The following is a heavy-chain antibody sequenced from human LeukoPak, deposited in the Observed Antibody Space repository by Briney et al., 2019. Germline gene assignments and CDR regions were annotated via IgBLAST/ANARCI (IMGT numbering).Heavy chain of an antibody. CDR3: ARRWGTGTRRFDY. J-gene: IGHJ4*02. CDR2: IYYTGST. V-gene: IGHV4-39*01. D-gene: IGHD3-10*01. Sequence: SETLSLTCTVAGGSISSNCCYWGWDRHPPGKGLEWIGGIYYTGSTDYNPSLKSRVTISADTSKNQFSLILSFVTAADTAVYYCARRWGTGTRRFDYWGQGTLVTVSS. CDR1: GGSISSNCCY.